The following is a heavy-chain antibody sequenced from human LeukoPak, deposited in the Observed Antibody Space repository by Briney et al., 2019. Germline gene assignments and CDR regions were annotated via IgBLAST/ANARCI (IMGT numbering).Heavy chain of an antibody. D-gene: IGHD2/OR15-2a*01. CDR2: IYHSGST. Sequence: SQTLSLTCAVSGGSISSGGYSWSWIRQPPGKGLEWIGYIYHSGSTYYNPSLKSQVTISVDRSKNQFSLKLSSVTAADTAVYYCARVASSMTYDYWGQGTLVTVSS. V-gene: IGHV4-30-2*01. CDR1: GGSISSGGYS. J-gene: IGHJ4*02. CDR3: ARVASSMTYDY.